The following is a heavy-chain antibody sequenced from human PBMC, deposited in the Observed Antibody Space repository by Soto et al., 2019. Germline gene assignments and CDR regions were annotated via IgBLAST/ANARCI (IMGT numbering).Heavy chain of an antibody. CDR3: AKDGSHLAVAGTSPTSYFYGLAV. Sequence: QVQLVESGGGVVQPGRSLRLSCAASGLTFSVYGMHWVRQAPGKGLEWVALVSYDGSIKYYADSVKGRFTISRDNSKNTLYLQMNSLIVEDTAVYYCAKDGSHLAVAGTSPTSYFYGLAVWGQGTTVTVSS. V-gene: IGHV3-30*18. D-gene: IGHD6-19*01. J-gene: IGHJ6*02. CDR2: VSYDGSIK. CDR1: GLTFSVYG.